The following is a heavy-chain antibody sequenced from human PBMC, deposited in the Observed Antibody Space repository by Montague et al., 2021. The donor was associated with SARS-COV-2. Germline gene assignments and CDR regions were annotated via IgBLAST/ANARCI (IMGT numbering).Heavy chain of an antibody. CDR3: ARVQGYSGYDGAFDI. D-gene: IGHD5-12*01. Sequence: SLRLSCAASGFTVSSNYMSLVRQAPGKGLEWVSVIYSGYSTYYADSVXGRFTISRHNSKNTLYLQMNSLRAEDTAVYYCARVQGYSGYDGAFDIWGQGTMVTVSS. J-gene: IGHJ3*02. V-gene: IGHV3-53*04. CDR1: GFTVSSNY. CDR2: IYSGYST.